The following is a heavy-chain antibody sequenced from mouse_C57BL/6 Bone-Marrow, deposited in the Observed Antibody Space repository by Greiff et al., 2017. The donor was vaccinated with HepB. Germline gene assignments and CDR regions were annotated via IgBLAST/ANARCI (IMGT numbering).Heavy chain of an antibody. V-gene: IGHV1-55*01. CDR3: AREETIYYGPWFAY. Sequence: QVQLQQPGAELVKPGASVKMSCKASGYTFTSYWITWVKQRPGQGLEWIGDIYPGSGSTNYNEKFKSKATLTVDTSSSTAYMQLSSLTSEDSAVYYCAREETIYYGPWFAYWGQGTLVTVSA. CDR1: GYTFTSYW. J-gene: IGHJ3*01. D-gene: IGHD1-1*01. CDR2: IYPGSGST.